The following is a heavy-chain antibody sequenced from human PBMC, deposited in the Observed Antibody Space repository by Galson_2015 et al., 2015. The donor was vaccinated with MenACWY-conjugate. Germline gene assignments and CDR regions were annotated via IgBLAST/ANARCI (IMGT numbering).Heavy chain of an antibody. J-gene: IGHJ5*02. CDR3: AREVPAGMASFFDP. CDR2: ISAYNGNT. Sequence: SVKVSCKASGYTFTSYGISWVRQAPGQGLEWMGWISAYNGNTNYAQKFQGRVTITADKSTSTAYMELSSLRSEDTAVYYCAREVPAGMASFFDPWGQGTLVTVSS. CDR1: GYTFTSYG. V-gene: IGHV1-18*04. D-gene: IGHD5-24*01.